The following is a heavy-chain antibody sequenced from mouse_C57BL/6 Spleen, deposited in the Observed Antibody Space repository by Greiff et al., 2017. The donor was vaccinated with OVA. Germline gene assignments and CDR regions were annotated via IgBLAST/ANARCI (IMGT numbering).Heavy chain of an antibody. CDR1: GFTFSDYG. V-gene: IGHV5-17*01. CDR2: ISSGSSTI. Sequence: DVKLVESGGGLVKPGGSLKLSCAASGFTFSDYGMHWVRQAPEKGLEWVAYISSGSSTIYYADTVKGRFTISRDNAKNTLFLQMTSLRSEDTAMYYCARGYDYGYFDYWGQGTTLTVSS. D-gene: IGHD2-4*01. J-gene: IGHJ2*01. CDR3: ARGYDYGYFDY.